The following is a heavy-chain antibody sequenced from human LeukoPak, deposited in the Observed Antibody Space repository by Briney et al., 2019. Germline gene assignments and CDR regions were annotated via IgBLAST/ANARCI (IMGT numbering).Heavy chain of an antibody. V-gene: IGHV1-3*01. CDR3: ARTDRGRTR. J-gene: IGHJ4*02. D-gene: IGHD3-10*01. CDR1: GYTFTSYA. CDR2: INAGTGNT. Sequence: ASVKVSCKASGYTFTSYAMHWVRQAPGQRLEWMGWINAGTGNTKYSQKFQGRVTITRDTSASTAYMELSSLRSEDTAVYYCARTDRGRTRWGQGTLVTVSS.